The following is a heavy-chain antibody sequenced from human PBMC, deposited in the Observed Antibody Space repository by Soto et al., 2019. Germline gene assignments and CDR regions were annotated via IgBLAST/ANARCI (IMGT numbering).Heavy chain of an antibody. CDR2: IFHDGNT. V-gene: IGHV4-4*02. Sequence: PSETLSLTFAVSGASIGSVGWWSWVRQPPGKGLEWIAEIFHDGNTNYSPSLKSRVTISVDKSQNQFSLNVYSVTAADTAVYYCARHEAWTGPDXWGQGTLVTVSX. CDR1: GASIGSVGW. D-gene: IGHD2-8*02. J-gene: IGHJ5*02. CDR3: ARHEAWTGPDX.